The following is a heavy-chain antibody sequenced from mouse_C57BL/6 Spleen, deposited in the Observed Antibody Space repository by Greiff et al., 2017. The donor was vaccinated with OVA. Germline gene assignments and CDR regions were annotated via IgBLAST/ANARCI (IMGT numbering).Heavy chain of an antibody. Sequence: EVKVVESGGGLVKPGGSLKLSCAASGFTFSSYAMSWVRQTPEKRLEWVATISDGGSYTYYPDNVKGRFTISRDNAKNNLYLQMSHLKSEDTAMYYCASELGNAMDYWGQGTSVTVSS. V-gene: IGHV5-4*03. CDR1: GFTFSSYA. CDR3: ASELGNAMDY. D-gene: IGHD4-1*01. J-gene: IGHJ4*01. CDR2: ISDGGSYT.